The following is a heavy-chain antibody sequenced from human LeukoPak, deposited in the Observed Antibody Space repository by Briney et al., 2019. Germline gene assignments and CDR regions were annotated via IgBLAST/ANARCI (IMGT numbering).Heavy chain of an antibody. D-gene: IGHD4-23*01. J-gene: IGHJ4*02. V-gene: IGHV1-2*02. CDR3: ARGESTVVTGRAAHY. CDR2: INPNSGGT. Sequence: EASVKVSCKASGYTFTGYYMHWVRQAPGQGLEWMGWINPNSGGTNYAQKFQGRVTMTRDTSISTAYMELSRLRSDDTAVYYCARGESTVVTGRAAHYWGQGTLVTVSP. CDR1: GYTFTGYY.